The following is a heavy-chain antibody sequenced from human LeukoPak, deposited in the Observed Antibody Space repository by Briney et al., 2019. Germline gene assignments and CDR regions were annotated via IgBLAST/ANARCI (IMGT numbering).Heavy chain of an antibody. CDR2: TYTSGST. J-gene: IGHJ4*02. CDR1: GGSISSGSYY. CDR3: AGYYRGTTSFDY. Sequence: SETLSLTCTVSGGSISSGSYYWSWIRQPAGKGLEWIGRTYTSGSTNYNPSLKSRVTISLDTSKNQFSLKLSSVTAADTAVYYCAGYYRGTTSFDYWGQGTLVTVSS. V-gene: IGHV4-61*02. D-gene: IGHD1-1*01.